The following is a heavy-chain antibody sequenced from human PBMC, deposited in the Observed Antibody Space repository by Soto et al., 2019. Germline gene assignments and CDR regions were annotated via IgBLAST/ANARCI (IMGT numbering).Heavy chain of an antibody. Sequence: QVELVQCGAEVKKPGASVKVSCKASGYIFTSYYLHWVRQAPGQGLEWMGWINPFDGSRMFAQSFQGRVTFTRDTSTSTVYMELSGLRSDDTAVYYCSRVDPGETSPFDHWGQGTLVTVSS. J-gene: IGHJ4*02. D-gene: IGHD3-10*01. CDR2: INPFDGSR. V-gene: IGHV1-46*03. CDR1: GYIFTSYY. CDR3: SRVDPGETSPFDH.